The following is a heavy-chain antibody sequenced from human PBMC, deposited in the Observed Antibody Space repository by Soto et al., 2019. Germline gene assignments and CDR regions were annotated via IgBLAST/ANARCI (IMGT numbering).Heavy chain of an antibody. CDR1: GNTFTSYD. CDR3: ARGRSGGSLRWLDP. D-gene: IGHD2-15*01. J-gene: IGHJ5*02. V-gene: IGHV1-8*01. CDR2: MNPNSGNT. Sequence: QVQLVQSGAEVKKPGASVKVSCKASGNTFTSYDINWVRQANGQGLEWMGWMNPNSGNTGYAQNFQGRVTMTRNASISTAYMALSSLRSEDTAVYYCARGRSGGSLRWLDPWGQGTLVTVSS.